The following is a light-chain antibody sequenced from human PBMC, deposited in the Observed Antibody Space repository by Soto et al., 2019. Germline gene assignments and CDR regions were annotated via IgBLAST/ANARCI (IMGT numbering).Light chain of an antibody. CDR1: QSRLHITGETF. V-gene: IGKV2D-29*02. J-gene: IGKJ5*01. CDR3: MQSTQLPPT. Sequence: DVLLTQTPRSLPVAPGQPASIFCTSSQSRLHITGETFLFWYLQKPGQSQQLLIYEVSTRVSGVPDRFSGSGSGTDFTLEISRVETDDVGIYYCMQSTQLPPTFGQGTRLEIK. CDR2: EVS.